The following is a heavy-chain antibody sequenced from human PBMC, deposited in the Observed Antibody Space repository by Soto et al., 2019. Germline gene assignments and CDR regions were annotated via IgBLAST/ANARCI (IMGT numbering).Heavy chain of an antibody. CDR2: INSDGSST. D-gene: IGHD3-3*01. CDR3: ARERNVNDFWSGRIYYYYYMDV. CDR1: GFTFCSYW. Sequence: EVQLVESGGGLVQPGGSLRLSCAASGFTFCSYWMHWVRQAPGKGLVWVSRINSDGSSTSYADSVKGRFTISRDNAKNTLYLQMNSLRAEDTAVYYCARERNVNDFWSGRIYYYYYMDVWGKGTTVTVSS. V-gene: IGHV3-74*01. J-gene: IGHJ6*03.